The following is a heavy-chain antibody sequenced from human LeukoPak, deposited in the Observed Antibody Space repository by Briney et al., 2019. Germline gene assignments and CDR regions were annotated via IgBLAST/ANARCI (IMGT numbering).Heavy chain of an antibody. V-gene: IGHV3-7*01. CDR2: IKQDGSEK. J-gene: IGHJ3*02. Sequence: GGSLRLSCAASGFTFSSYWMSWVRQAPGKGLEWVANIKQDGSEKYYVDSVKGRFTISRDDAKNSLYLQMNSLRAEDTAVYYCARDGEDLTDAFDIWGQGTMVTVSS. D-gene: IGHD3-3*01. CDR1: GFTFSSYW. CDR3: ARDGEDLTDAFDI.